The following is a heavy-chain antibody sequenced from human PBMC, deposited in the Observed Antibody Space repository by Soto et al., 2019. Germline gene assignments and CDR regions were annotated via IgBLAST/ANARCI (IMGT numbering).Heavy chain of an antibody. V-gene: IGHV1-2*02. CDR3: ARAPIVVVVAATLIDY. CDR1: GYTFTGYY. D-gene: IGHD2-15*01. J-gene: IGHJ4*02. Sequence: ASVKVSCKASGYTFTGYYMHWVRQAPGQGLEWMGWINPNSGGTNYAQKFQGRVTMTRDTSISTAYMELSRLRSDDTAVYYCARAPIVVVVAATLIDYWGQGTLVTAPQ. CDR2: INPNSGGT.